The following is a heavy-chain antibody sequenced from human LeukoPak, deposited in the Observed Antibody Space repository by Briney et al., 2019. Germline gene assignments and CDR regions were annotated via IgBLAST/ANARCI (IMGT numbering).Heavy chain of an antibody. V-gene: IGHV1-2*02. CDR3: ARIGYNHYFDY. CDR2: INPNSGGT. Sequence: ASVKVSCKASGYTFTAYYIHWVRQAPGQGLEWTGWINPNSGGTNYAQTFQGRVTMTRDTSITTAYLELSRLRSDDTAVYYCARIGYNHYFDYWGQGTLVTVSS. CDR1: GYTFTAYY. D-gene: IGHD5-24*01. J-gene: IGHJ4*02.